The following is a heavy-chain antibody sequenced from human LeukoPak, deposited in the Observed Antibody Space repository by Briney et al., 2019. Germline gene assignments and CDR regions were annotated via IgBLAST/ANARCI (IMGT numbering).Heavy chain of an antibody. CDR1: GFTFSSYS. CDR3: ARVVVPAAKIRNWYFDL. Sequence: GGSLRLSCAASGFTFSSYSMNWVRQAPGKGLEWVSYISSSSSTIYYADSVKGRFTISRDNAKNSLYLQMNSLRAEDTAVYYCARVVVPAAKIRNWYFDLWGRGTLVTVSS. V-gene: IGHV3-48*01. J-gene: IGHJ2*01. CDR2: ISSSSSTI. D-gene: IGHD2-2*01.